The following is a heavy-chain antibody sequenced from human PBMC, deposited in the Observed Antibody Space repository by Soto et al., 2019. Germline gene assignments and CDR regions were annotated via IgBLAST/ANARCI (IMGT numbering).Heavy chain of an antibody. J-gene: IGHJ6*02. V-gene: IGHV1-69*01. Sequence: QVQLVQSGAAVKKPGSSVKVSCKASGGTFSSYAISWVRQAPGQGLEWMVGIIPIFGTANYAQKFQGSVTITADESTSTAYMELSSLRSEDTAVYYCARDHSVRGVNIYYCYGMDVWGQGTTVTVS. D-gene: IGHD3-10*01. CDR2: IIPIFGTA. CDR1: GGTFSSYA. CDR3: ARDHSVRGVNIYYCYGMDV.